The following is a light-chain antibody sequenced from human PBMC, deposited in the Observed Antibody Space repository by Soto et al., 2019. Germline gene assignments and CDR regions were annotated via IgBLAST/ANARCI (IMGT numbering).Light chain of an antibody. J-gene: IGKJ5*01. V-gene: IGKV3-15*01. CDR1: QSVSRN. CDR3: QQYNNWPTIT. Sequence: EIVMTQSPATLSVSPGERATLSCRASQSVSRNLAWYQQKPGQAPRPLIYGASTRATGIPARFSGSGSGTEFTLTISTLQSEDFAVYYCQQYNNWPTITFGQGTRLEIK. CDR2: GAS.